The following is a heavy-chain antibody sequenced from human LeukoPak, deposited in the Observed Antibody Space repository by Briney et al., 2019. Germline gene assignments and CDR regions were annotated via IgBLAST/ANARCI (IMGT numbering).Heavy chain of an antibody. D-gene: IGHD6-6*01. CDR3: AKGLYSSSTHWFDP. CDR2: ISWNSGSI. CDR1: GFTFDDYA. V-gene: IGHV3-9*01. J-gene: IGHJ5*02. Sequence: PGGSLRLSCAASGFTFDDYAMHWARQAPGKGLEWVSGISWNSGSIGYADSVKGRFTISRDNAKNSLYLQMNSLRAEDTALYYCAKGLYSSSTHWFDPWGQGTLVTVSS.